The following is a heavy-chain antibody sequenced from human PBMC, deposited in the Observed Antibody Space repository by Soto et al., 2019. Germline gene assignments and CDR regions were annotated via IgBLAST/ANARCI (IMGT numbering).Heavy chain of an antibody. CDR1: GYTFTTYA. Sequence: ASVKVSCQGSGYTFTTYAVHWVRQAPGQRLEWMGWINAGYGNTEYSQNFQGRVTITRDTSASTAYMELSSLRSEDTAVYYCARGSSSSWPQDYWGQGTLVTVSS. CDR3: ARGSSSSWPQDY. J-gene: IGHJ4*02. V-gene: IGHV1-3*01. CDR2: INAGYGNT. D-gene: IGHD6-13*01.